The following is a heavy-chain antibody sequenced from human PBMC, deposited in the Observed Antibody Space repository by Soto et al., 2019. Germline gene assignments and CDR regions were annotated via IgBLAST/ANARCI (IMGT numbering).Heavy chain of an antibody. Sequence: SVKRSCKASGYTFTGYYMHWVRQAPGQGLEWMGWMNPKSGGTNYAQKFQGRVTMTRDTSISTAYMELSRLRSDDTAVYYCAIEGERYYDSSGFDYWRQRTLVTSPQ. V-gene: IGHV1-2*02. CDR2: MNPKSGGT. CDR3: AIEGERYYDSSGFDY. CDR1: GYTFTGYY. D-gene: IGHD3-22*01. J-gene: IGHJ4*02.